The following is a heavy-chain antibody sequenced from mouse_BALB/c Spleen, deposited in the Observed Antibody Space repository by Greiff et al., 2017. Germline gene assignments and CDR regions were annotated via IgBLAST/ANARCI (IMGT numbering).Heavy chain of an antibody. Sequence: EVNVVESGGGLVKPGGSLKLSCAASGFTFSSYAMSWVRQTPEKRLEWVATISSGGSYTYYPDSVKGRFTISRDNAKNTLYLQMSSLRSEDTAMYYCARHGPSLFDYWGQGTTLTVSS. CDR1: GFTFSSYA. J-gene: IGHJ2*01. V-gene: IGHV5-9-3*01. CDR3: ARHGPSLFDY. CDR2: ISSGGSYT.